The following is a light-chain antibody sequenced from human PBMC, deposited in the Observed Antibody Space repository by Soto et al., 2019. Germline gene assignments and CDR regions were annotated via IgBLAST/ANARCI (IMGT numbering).Light chain of an antibody. J-gene: IGKJ1*01. CDR3: QSYNSVPST. V-gene: IGKV1-27*01. CDR1: HDISNY. Sequence: DIQMTQSPSSLSASVGDRVTCTCRSSHDISNYLACYQQKPGKVPKLLMYFASTLQSGVPSRFSGSGSGTDFTIPISSLQPEDVAIYYCQSYNSVPSTFGQGTKVEMK. CDR2: FAS.